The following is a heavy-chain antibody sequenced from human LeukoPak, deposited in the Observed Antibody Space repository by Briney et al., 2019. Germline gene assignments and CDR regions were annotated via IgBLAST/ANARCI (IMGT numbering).Heavy chain of an antibody. CDR1: GHTFTSYY. CDR2: INPSGGST. J-gene: IGHJ4*02. Sequence: GASVKVSCKASGHTFTSYYMHWVRQAPGQGLEWMGIINPSGGSTSYAQKFQGRVTMTRDMSTSTVYMELSSLRSEDTAVYYCARRGSSGWYPLDYWGQGTLVTVSS. CDR3: ARRGSSGWYPLDY. D-gene: IGHD6-19*01. V-gene: IGHV1-46*01.